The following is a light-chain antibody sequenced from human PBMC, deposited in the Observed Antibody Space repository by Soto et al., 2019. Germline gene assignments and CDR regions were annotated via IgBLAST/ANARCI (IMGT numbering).Light chain of an antibody. J-gene: IGKJ1*01. CDR1: QGMSND. CDR2: ASS. Sequence: AIQMTQSPSSLSASVGDRVNITCRASQGMSNDLAWYQQRPGAAPKLLIFASSSLQTGVPSRFRGSGSGTDFTLTITSLLPDDFATYYCLQDYTYPRTFGQGTKVEI. CDR3: LQDYTYPRT. V-gene: IGKV1-6*01.